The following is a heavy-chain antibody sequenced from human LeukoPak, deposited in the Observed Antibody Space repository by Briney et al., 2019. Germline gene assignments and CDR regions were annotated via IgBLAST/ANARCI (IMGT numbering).Heavy chain of an antibody. Sequence: SETLSLTCIVSGGSVSSSDYYWGWIRQPPGKGLEWIGSIYYSGSTYYNPSLKSRVTISVDTSKNQFSLKLSSVTAADKAVYYCARESGVQGGYWGQGTLVTVST. CDR3: ARESGVQGGY. CDR1: GGSVSSSDYY. CDR2: IYYSGST. D-gene: IGHD7-27*01. J-gene: IGHJ4*02. V-gene: IGHV4-39*07.